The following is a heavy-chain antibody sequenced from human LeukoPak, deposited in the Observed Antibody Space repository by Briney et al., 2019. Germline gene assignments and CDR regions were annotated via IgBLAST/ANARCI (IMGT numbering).Heavy chain of an antibody. CDR2: ISWNSGSI. J-gene: IGHJ4*02. Sequence: GGALRLSCAASGFTFDDYAMHWVRQAPGKGLEWVSGISWNSGSIGYADSVKGRFTISRDNAKNSLYLQMNSLRAEDTALYYCAKVLTRAVAGPFDYWGQGTLVTVSS. CDR1: GFTFDDYA. V-gene: IGHV3-9*01. CDR3: AKVLTRAVAGPFDY. D-gene: IGHD6-19*01.